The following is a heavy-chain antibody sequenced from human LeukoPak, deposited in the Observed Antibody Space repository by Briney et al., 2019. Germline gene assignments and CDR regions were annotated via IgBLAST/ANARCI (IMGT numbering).Heavy chain of an antibody. CDR2: IRYDGSNK. V-gene: IGHV3-30*02. Sequence: QTGGSLRLSCAASGFTFSSYGMHWVRQAPGKGLEWVAFIRYDGSNKYYADSVKGRFTISRDNSKNTLYLQMNSLRAEDTAVYYCAKDRIAAAGWFDYWGQGTLVTVSS. J-gene: IGHJ4*02. CDR1: GFTFSSYG. CDR3: AKDRIAAAGWFDY. D-gene: IGHD6-13*01.